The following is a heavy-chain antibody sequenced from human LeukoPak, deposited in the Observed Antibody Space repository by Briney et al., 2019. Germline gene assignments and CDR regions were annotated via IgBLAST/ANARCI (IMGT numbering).Heavy chain of an antibody. Sequence: GGSLRLSCAASGFTFSRYAMHWVRQAPGKGLEWVAVISYDGSNKYYTDSVKGRFTISRDNSKNTLYLQMNSLRAEDTAVYYCARDPEYYYDSSGYYYTGYFDYWGQGTLVTVSS. J-gene: IGHJ4*02. V-gene: IGHV3-30-3*01. CDR2: ISYDGSNK. CDR1: GFTFSRYA. D-gene: IGHD3-22*01. CDR3: ARDPEYYYDSSGYYYTGYFDY.